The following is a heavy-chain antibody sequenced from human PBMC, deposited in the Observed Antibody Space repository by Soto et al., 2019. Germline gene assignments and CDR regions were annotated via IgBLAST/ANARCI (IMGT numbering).Heavy chain of an antibody. Sequence: GGSLRLSCAASGFTFSSYSMNWVRQAPGKGLEWVSSISSSSSYIYYADSVKGRFTISRDNAKNSLYLQMNSLRAEDTAVYYCARDAVVVAATASTPGWFDPWGQGTLVTVSS. CDR3: ARDAVVVAATASTPGWFDP. CDR1: GFTFSSYS. V-gene: IGHV3-21*01. CDR2: ISSSSSYI. J-gene: IGHJ5*02. D-gene: IGHD2-15*01.